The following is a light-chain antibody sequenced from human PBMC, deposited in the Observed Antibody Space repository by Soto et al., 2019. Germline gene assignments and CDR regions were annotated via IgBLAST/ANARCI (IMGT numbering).Light chain of an antibody. CDR3: SSYTTSNTRQIV. CDR1: SSDVGGYNY. J-gene: IGLJ1*01. Sequence: QSALTQPASVSGSPGQSITISCTGTSSDVGGYNYVSWYQQHPGKAPKFIIYDVSNRPSGVSNRFSGSKSGNTASLTISGLQAEDDADYYCSSYTTSNTRQIVFGTGTKVTV. CDR2: DVS. V-gene: IGLV2-14*01.